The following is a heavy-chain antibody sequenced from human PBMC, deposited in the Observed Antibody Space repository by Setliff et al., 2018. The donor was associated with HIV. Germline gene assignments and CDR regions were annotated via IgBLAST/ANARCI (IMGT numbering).Heavy chain of an antibody. V-gene: IGHV4-31*03. Sequence: SETLSLTCTVSGDSISYGPYYWNWVRQHPGKGMEWIGNIYYSGSTFYNPSVRSRVTISVETSKSQFSLKLSSVTAADTAVYYGARMPRMVNQRHTLDIWGQGTVVTVSS. CDR1: GDSISYGPYY. J-gene: IGHJ3*02. D-gene: IGHD2-8*01. CDR3: ARMPRMVNQRHTLDI. CDR2: IYYSGST.